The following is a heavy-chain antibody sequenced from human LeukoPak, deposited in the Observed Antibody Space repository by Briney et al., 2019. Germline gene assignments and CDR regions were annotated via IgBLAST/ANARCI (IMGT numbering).Heavy chain of an antibody. CDR3: ARGYYDSSGYYYYYYYMDV. V-gene: IGHV1-18*01. CDR2: ISAYNGNT. J-gene: IGHJ6*03. Sequence: ASVKVSCKASGYTFTSYGISWVRQAPGQGLEWMGWISAYNGNTNYAQKLQGRVTMTTDTSTSTAYMELSSLRSEDTAVYYCARGYYDSSGYYYYYYYMDVWGKGTTVTVSS. CDR1: GYTFTSYG. D-gene: IGHD3-22*01.